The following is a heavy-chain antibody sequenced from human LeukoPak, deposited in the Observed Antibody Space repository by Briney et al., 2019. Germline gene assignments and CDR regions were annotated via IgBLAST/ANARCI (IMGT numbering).Heavy chain of an antibody. J-gene: IGHJ4*02. V-gene: IGHV1-2*02. D-gene: IGHD3-10*01. CDR1: GYTFTGYY. CDR3: ARELRKYYYDSGSTRRPSYYFDC. CDR2: INPNSGGT. Sequence: ASVKVSCKASGYTFTGYYMHWVRQAPGQGLEWMGWINPNSGGTNYAQKFQGRVTMTRDTSISTAYMELSRLRSDDTAVYYCARELRKYYYDSGSTRRPSYYFDCWGQGTLVTVSS.